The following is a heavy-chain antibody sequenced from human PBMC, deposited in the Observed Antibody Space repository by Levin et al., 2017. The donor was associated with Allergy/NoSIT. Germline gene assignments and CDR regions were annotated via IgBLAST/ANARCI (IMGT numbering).Heavy chain of an antibody. Sequence: SQTLSLTCTFSXAPTSGGGYDWGAIRQNPGKGLEWIGYIYYSGSTYYNPSLKSRVTISVDTSKNQFSLKLSSVTAADTAVYYCARGPTNWDFDYWGQGTLVTVSS. CDR1: XAPTSGGGYD. V-gene: IGHV4-31*03. CDR2: IYYSGST. CDR3: ARGPTNWDFDY. J-gene: IGHJ4*02. D-gene: IGHD7-27*01.